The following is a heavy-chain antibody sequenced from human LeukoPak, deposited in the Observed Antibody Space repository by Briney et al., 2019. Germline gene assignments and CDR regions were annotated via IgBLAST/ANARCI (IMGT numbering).Heavy chain of an antibody. CDR2: ISGDGGST. J-gene: IGHJ4*02. D-gene: IGHD2-2*01. Sequence: SGGSLRLSCAASGFTSDDYAMHWVRQAPGKGLEWLSLISGDGGSTYYADSVKGRFTISRDNSKNSLYLQMNSLRTEDTALYYCAKERGYCSSTSCFRAFDYWGQGTLVTVSS. CDR3: AKERGYCSSTSCFRAFDY. V-gene: IGHV3-43*02. CDR1: GFTSDDYA.